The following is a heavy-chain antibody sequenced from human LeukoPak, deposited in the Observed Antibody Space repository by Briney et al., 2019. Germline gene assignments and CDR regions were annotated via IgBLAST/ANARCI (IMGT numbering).Heavy chain of an antibody. D-gene: IGHD3-22*01. CDR3: ARDTRGPYYYDSSGYYRY. CDR2: ISYDGSNK. V-gene: IGHV3-30-3*01. CDR1: GFTFSSYS. Sequence: GRSLRLSRAASGFTFSSYSMHWVRQAPGKWLEWVAFISYDGSNKYYADSVKGRFTISRDNSKNTLYLQMNSLRAEDTAVYYCARDTRGPYYYDSSGYYRYWGQGTLVTVSS. J-gene: IGHJ4*02.